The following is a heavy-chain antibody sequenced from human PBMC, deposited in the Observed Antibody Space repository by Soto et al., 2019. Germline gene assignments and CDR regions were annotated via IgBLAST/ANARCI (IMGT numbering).Heavy chain of an antibody. V-gene: IGHV1-24*01. CDR3: AFHTVTTDPRFDY. CDR1: GYTHTELS. Sequence: GASVKVSSKVSGYTHTELSMHWVRQAPGKGLEWMGGFDPEDGETIYAQKSQGRVTMTEDTSTDTAYMELSSLRSEDTAVYYCAFHTVTTDPRFDYWGQGTLVTVSS. CDR2: FDPEDGET. D-gene: IGHD4-17*01. J-gene: IGHJ4*02.